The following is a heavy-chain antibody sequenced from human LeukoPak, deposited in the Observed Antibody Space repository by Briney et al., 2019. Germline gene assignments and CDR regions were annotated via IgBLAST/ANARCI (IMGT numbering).Heavy chain of an antibody. Sequence: GGSLRLSCAASGFTFNTFGMHGVRQAPGQGLEWVAAIWFDGSVKHYSDAVKGRFTISSDNSLHTLYLQMNSLRVEDTATYYCAKDTAVQFLEPAFWGQGTLVTISS. CDR2: IWFDGSVK. CDR3: AKDTAVQFLEPAF. CDR1: GFTFNTFG. J-gene: IGHJ4*02. D-gene: IGHD3-3*01. V-gene: IGHV3-33*06.